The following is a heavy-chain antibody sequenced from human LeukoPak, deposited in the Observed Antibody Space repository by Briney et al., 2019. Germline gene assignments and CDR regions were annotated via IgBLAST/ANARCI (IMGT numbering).Heavy chain of an antibody. D-gene: IGHD5-18*01. Sequence: SETLSLTCAVSGYSISSGYYWGWIRQPPGKGLEWIGSIYHSGSTYYNPSLKRRVTISVDTSKTQFSLKLSSVTAADTAVYYCASDYTAMVRGENYWGQGTLVTVSS. J-gene: IGHJ4*02. V-gene: IGHV4-38-2*01. CDR3: ASDYTAMVRGENY. CDR1: GYSISSGYY. CDR2: IYHSGST.